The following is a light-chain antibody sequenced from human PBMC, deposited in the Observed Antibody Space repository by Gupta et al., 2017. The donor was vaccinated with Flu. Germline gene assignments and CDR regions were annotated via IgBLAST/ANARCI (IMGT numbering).Light chain of an antibody. CDR1: QSISNY. J-gene: IGKJ4*01. CDR3: QQRYNWPPLT. V-gene: IGKV3-11*01. CDR2: DAS. Sequence: EIVLTQSPATLPLSAGERATLSCRASQSISNYLAWYQQKPGQPPRLLIYDASSRYTDIPARFSGSGSGTDFTLTISSLEPEDFSVYYCQQRYNWPPLTFGGGTKVEI.